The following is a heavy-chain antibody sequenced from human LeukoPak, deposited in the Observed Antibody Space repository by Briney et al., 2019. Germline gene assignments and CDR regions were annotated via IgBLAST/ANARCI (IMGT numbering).Heavy chain of an antibody. CDR1: GYNFIKYA. J-gene: IGHJ3*02. CDR2: ISAYNGNT. CDR3: ASEHYSSSSLGDAFDI. D-gene: IGHD6-6*01. V-gene: IGHV1-18*01. Sequence: ASVKVSCKASGYNFIKYAMNWVRQAPGQGLEWMGWISAYNGNTNYAQKLQGRVTMTTDTSTSTAYMELRSLRSDDTAVYYCASEHYSSSSLGDAFDIWGQGTMVTVSS.